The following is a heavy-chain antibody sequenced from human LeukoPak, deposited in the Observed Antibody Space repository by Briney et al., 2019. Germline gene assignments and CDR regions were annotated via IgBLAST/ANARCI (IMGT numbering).Heavy chain of an antibody. D-gene: IGHD5-18*01. CDR1: GGSISSYY. V-gene: IGHV4-59*01. J-gene: IGHJ4*02. Sequence: SETLSLTCTVSGGSISSYYWSWIRQPPGKGLEWIGYIYYSGSTNYNPSLKSRVTISVDTSKNQFSLKLSSVTAADTAVYYCARESGYSYGYGIDYWGQGTLVTVSS. CDR2: IYYSGST. CDR3: ARESGYSYGYGIDY.